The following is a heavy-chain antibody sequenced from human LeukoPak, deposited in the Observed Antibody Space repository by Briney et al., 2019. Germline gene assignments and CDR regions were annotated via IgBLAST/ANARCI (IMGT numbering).Heavy chain of an antibody. Sequence: GGSLRLSCAASGFTFSSYEMNWVSQAPGKGLEWVSYISSIGSTIYYADSVKGRFTISRDNAKNSLYLQMNSLRAEDTAVYYCARGYGDYDGDAFDIWGQGTMVTVSS. V-gene: IGHV3-48*03. CDR1: GFTFSSYE. CDR3: ARGYGDYDGDAFDI. CDR2: ISSIGSTI. J-gene: IGHJ3*02. D-gene: IGHD4-17*01.